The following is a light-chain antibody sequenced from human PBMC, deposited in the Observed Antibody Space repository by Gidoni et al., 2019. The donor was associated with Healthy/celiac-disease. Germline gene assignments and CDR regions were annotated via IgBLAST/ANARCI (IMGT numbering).Light chain of an antibody. CDR3: QQYDNLPWT. V-gene: IGKV1-33*01. Sequence: DIPMTQFPSSLSASVGDRVTITCQASQDISNYLNWYQQKPGKAPKLLIYDASNLEIGVPSRFSGSGSGTDFTFTISSLQPEDIATYYCQQYDNLPWTFGQGTKVEIK. CDR2: DAS. J-gene: IGKJ1*01. CDR1: QDISNY.